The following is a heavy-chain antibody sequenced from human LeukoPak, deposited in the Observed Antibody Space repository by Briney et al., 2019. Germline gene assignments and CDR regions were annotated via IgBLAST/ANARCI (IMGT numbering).Heavy chain of an antibody. CDR2: VDPEDGET. V-gene: IGHV1-69-2*01. D-gene: IGHD6-6*01. CDR3: ATTPPSSSSPGGYNWFDP. J-gene: IGHJ5*02. Sequence: VKVSCKVSGYTFADYYMHWVQQAPGKGLEWMGLVDPEDGETIYAEKFQGRVTITADTSTDTAYMELSSLRSEDTAVYYCATTPPSSSSPGGYNWFDPWGQGTLVTVSS. CDR1: GYTFADYY.